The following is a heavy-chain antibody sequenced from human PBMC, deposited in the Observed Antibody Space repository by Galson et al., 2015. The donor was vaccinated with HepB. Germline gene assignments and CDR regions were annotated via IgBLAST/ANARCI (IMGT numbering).Heavy chain of an antibody. D-gene: IGHD3-10*01. CDR1: GFTFSSYA. V-gene: IGHV3-23*01. CDR2: IGSDGSST. CDR3: AKDLGVRGEYYCYGMDV. Sequence: SLRLSCAASGFTFSSYAMSWVRQAPGKGLEWVSAIGSDGSSTFYADSVKGRSTISRDNSGNTLYLQMNRLRAEDTAIYYCAKDLGVRGEYYCYGMDVWGQGTTVTVSS. J-gene: IGHJ6*02.